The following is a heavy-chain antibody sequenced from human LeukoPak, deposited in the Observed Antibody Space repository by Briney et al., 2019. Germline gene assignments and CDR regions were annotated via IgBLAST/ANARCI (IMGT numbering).Heavy chain of an antibody. Sequence: GGSLRLSCAASGFTFSSYGMHWVRQAPGKGLEWVAFIRYDGCNKYYADSVKGRFTISRDNSKNTLYLQMNSLRAEDTAVYYCAKDFYGSGSGLLGYWGQGTLVTVSS. CDR1: GFTFSSYG. V-gene: IGHV3-30*02. J-gene: IGHJ4*02. CDR2: IRYDGCNK. CDR3: AKDFYGSGSGLLGY. D-gene: IGHD3-10*01.